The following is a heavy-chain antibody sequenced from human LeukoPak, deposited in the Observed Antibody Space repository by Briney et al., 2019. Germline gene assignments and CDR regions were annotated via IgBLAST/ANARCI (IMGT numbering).Heavy chain of an antibody. CDR2: IIPIFGTA. J-gene: IGHJ4*02. CDR3: AREDRGYSGYDTYYFDY. V-gene: IGHV1-69*13. D-gene: IGHD5-12*01. Sequence: SVKVSCKASGYTFTSYDINWVRQAPGQGLEWMGGIIPIFGTANYAQKFQGRVTITADESTSTAYMGLSSLRSEDTAVYYCAREDRGYSGYDTYYFDYWGQGTLVTVSS. CDR1: GYTFTSYD.